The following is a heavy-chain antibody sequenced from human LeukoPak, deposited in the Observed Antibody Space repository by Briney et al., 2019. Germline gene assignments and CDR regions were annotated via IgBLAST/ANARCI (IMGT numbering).Heavy chain of an antibody. CDR3: AKDGPTYCGGDCYSGFDY. J-gene: IGHJ4*02. V-gene: IGHV3-7*03. CDR2: IKQDGSEK. D-gene: IGHD2-21*01. CDR1: GFTFSSYW. Sequence: QSGGSLRLSCAASGFTFSSYWMSWVRQAPGKGLEWVANIKQDGSEKYYVDSVKGRFTISRDNAKNSVNLQMNSLRAEDTAVYYCAKDGPTYCGGDCYSGFDYWGQGTLVTVSS.